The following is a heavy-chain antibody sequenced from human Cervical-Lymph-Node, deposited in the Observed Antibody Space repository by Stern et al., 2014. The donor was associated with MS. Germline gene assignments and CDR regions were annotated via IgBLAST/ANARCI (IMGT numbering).Heavy chain of an antibody. V-gene: IGHV4-61*02. CDR1: GGSISSGSHY. J-gene: IGHJ4*02. D-gene: IGHD6-19*01. CDR3: ARGYSSGLDYFDY. Sequence: VQLVESGPGLVKPSQTLSLTCTVSGGSISSGSHYWSWIRQPAGKGLEXIGRTYTSGSTNYNPSLKSRVTISVETSKNQFSLKVSSVTAADTAVYYCARGYSSGLDYFDYWGQGTLVTVSS. CDR2: TYTSGST.